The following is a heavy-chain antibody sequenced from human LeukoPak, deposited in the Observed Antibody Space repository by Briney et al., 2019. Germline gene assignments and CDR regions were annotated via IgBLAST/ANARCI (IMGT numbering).Heavy chain of an antibody. V-gene: IGHV3-23*01. CDR1: GFTFSSYA. Sequence: GGSLRLSCAASGFTFSSYAMSWVRQAPGKGLEWVSAISGSGGSTYYADSVKGRFTISRDNSKNTLYLQMNSLRAEDTAVYYCAEDQGHQWLGPLTGYYYYGMDVWGQGTTVTVSS. CDR2: ISGSGGST. J-gene: IGHJ6*02. D-gene: IGHD6-19*01. CDR3: AEDQGHQWLGPLTGYYYYGMDV.